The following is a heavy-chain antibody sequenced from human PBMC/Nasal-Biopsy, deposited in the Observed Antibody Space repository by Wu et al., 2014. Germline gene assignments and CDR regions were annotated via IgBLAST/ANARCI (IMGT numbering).Heavy chain of an antibody. D-gene: IGHD3-22*01. J-gene: IGHJ4*02. Sequence: SCKVSGYTLTELSMHWVRQAPGKGLEWVSYSSSGGSTIYYADSVKGRFTISRDNAKNSLYLQMGSLRAEDTAVYYCARGGYHDRSGYFWGPADYWGQGTQVTVSS. V-gene: IGHV3-11*04. CDR1: GYTLTELS. CDR3: ARGGYHDRSGYFWGPADY. CDR2: SSSGGSTI.